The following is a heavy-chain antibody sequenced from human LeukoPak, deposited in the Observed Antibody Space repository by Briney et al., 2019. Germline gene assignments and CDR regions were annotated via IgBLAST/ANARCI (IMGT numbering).Heavy chain of an antibody. CDR1: GYTFTSYG. V-gene: IGHV1-18*01. J-gene: IGHJ5*02. CDR3: ARDTETREEHIAAAAVNWFDP. Sequence: ASVKVSCKASGYTFTSYGISWVRQAPGQGLEWMGWISAYNGNTNYAQKLQGRVTMTTDTSTSTAYMELRSLGSDDTAVYYCARDTETREEHIAAAAVNWFDPWGQGTLVTVSS. CDR2: ISAYNGNT. D-gene: IGHD6-13*01.